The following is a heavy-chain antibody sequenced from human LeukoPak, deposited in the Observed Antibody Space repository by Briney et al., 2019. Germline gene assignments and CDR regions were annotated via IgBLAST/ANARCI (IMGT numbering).Heavy chain of an antibody. CDR3: AREGFYYDSSGYYY. Sequence: GGSLRLSCAASGFTFDDYGMSWVRQVPGKGLEWVSGINWNGGSTGYADSVKGRFTISRDNAKNSLYLQMDSLRVEDTALYYCAREGFYYDSSGYYYRGQGTLVTVSS. D-gene: IGHD3-22*01. V-gene: IGHV3-20*04. CDR1: GFTFDDYG. J-gene: IGHJ4*02. CDR2: INWNGGST.